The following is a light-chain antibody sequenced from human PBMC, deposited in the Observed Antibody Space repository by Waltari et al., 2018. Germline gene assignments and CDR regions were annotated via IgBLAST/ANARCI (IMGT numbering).Light chain of an antibody. J-gene: IGKJ3*01. CDR3: QQYDYFSPRFT. V-gene: IGKV3-15*01. CDR1: HTVSRN. CDR2: GAS. Sequence: RVMTQSPATLSVSPGESAILSCRAIHTVSRNLAWYQQKPGQAPRLLIYGASTRDTGSSAMFIVLGSCLDFSLIFSSLQFVYLFFYFFQQYDYFSPRFTFGPGT.